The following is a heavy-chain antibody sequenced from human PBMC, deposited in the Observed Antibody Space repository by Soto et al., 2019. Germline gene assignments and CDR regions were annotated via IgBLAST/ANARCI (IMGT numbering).Heavy chain of an antibody. J-gene: IGHJ4*02. CDR3: ARTPDCTNGVCSAGFGY. Sequence: GGSLRLSCAACGFTFSDYYMSCIRQAPGKGLEWVSYISSSSSYTNYADSVKGRFTISRDNAKNSLYLQMSSLRAEDTAVYYCARTPDCTNGVCSAGFGYWGQGTLGTVSS. CDR1: GFTFSDYY. V-gene: IGHV3-11*06. CDR2: ISSSSSYT. D-gene: IGHD2-8*01.